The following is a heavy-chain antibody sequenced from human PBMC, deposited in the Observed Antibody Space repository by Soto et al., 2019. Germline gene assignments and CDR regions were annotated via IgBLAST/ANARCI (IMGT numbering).Heavy chain of an antibody. V-gene: IGHV4-39*02. CDR1: GCSISSSGYF. J-gene: IGHJ4*02. D-gene: IGHD6-13*01. CDR2: ISYSGSH. CDR3: AREQQLVSPYCFDY. Sequence: PSETRCLPCTGSGCSISSSGYFWGRVRQPPGKGLEWSGRISYSGSHYYTPSLKSRVTISVDTSKNQFSLKLSSVTAADTAVYYCAREQQLVSPYCFDYWGQGTLVSVSS.